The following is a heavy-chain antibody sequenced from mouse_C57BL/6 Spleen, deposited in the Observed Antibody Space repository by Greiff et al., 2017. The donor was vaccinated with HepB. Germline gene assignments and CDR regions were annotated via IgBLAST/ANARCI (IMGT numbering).Heavy chain of an antibody. Sequence: QVQLQQPGAELVKPGASVKMSCKASGYTFTSYWITWVKQRPGQGLEWIGDIYPGSGSTNYNEKFKSKATLTVDTSSSTAYMQLSSLTSEDSAVYYGSRGGIYDGYHWYFDVWGTGTTVTVSS. CDR2: IYPGSGST. CDR3: SRGGIYDGYHWYFDV. D-gene: IGHD2-3*01. V-gene: IGHV1-55*01. J-gene: IGHJ1*03. CDR1: GYTFTSYW.